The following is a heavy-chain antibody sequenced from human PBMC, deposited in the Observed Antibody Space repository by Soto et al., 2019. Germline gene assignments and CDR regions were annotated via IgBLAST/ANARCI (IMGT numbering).Heavy chain of an antibody. D-gene: IGHD3-22*01. J-gene: IGHJ4*02. V-gene: IGHV4-61*08. CDR1: GGSISSGDYY. CDR3: ARGVLSGWDSSGYIY. Sequence: SETLSLTCTVSGGSISSGDYYWSWIRQHPGKGLEWIGYLFDRGAINYNASLKSRVTISADTSENQLSLKLSSVTAADTAVYYCARGVLSGWDSSGYIYWGQGTLVTVSS. CDR2: LFDRGAI.